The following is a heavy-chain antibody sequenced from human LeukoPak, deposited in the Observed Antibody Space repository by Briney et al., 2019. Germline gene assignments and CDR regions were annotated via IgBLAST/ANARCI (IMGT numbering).Heavy chain of an antibody. V-gene: IGHV3-21*01. CDR2: ISSSSSSYI. J-gene: IGHJ4*02. Sequence: GGSLRLSCAASGFTFSSYSMNWVRQAPGKGLEWVSSISSSSSSYIYYADSVKGRFTISRDNAKNSLYLQMNSLRVEDTAVYYCARDAGGSSNFDYWGQGTLVTVSS. D-gene: IGHD1-26*01. CDR3: ARDAGGSSNFDY. CDR1: GFTFSSYS.